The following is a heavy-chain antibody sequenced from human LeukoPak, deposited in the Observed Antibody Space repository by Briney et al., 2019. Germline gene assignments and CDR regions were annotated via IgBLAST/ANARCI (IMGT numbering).Heavy chain of an antibody. CDR2: IIPIFGTA. CDR1: GGTFSSYA. J-gene: IGHJ6*02. CDR3: ARDQFSRVVQLWLGRMDV. D-gene: IGHD5-18*01. Sequence: SVKVSCKASGGTFSSYAISWVRQAPGQGLEWMGGIIPIFGTAIYAQKFQGRVTITADESTSTAYMELSSLRSEDTAVYYCARDQFSRVVQLWLGRMDVWGQGTTVTVSS. V-gene: IGHV1-69*01.